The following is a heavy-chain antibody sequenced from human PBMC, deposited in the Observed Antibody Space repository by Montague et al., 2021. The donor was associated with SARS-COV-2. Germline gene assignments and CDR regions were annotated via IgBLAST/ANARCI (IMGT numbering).Heavy chain of an antibody. V-gene: IGHV6-1*01. CDR3: ASAFYGDHWAFDV. D-gene: IGHD3-3*02. CDR2: TYYRSWWRS. Sequence: RQSPSRGLEWLGRTYYRSWWRSQYPGSLESRITISGDTSKNQFSLQLNSVTPEDTAVHYCASAFYGDHWAFDVWGQGTMVTVSS. J-gene: IGHJ3*01.